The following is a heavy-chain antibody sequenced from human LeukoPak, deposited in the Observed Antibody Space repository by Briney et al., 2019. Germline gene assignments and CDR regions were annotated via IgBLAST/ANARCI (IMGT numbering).Heavy chain of an antibody. D-gene: IGHD6-19*01. CDR2: IYYSGST. CDR1: GGSISSGGYY. Sequence: SETLSLTCTVSGGSISSGGYYWSWIRQHPGKGLEWIGYIYYSGSTYYNPSLKSRVTMSVDTSKNQFSLRLSSVTAADTAVYYCARHGSGWRFDYWGQGTLVTVSS. V-gene: IGHV4-31*03. CDR3: ARHGSGWRFDY. J-gene: IGHJ4*02.